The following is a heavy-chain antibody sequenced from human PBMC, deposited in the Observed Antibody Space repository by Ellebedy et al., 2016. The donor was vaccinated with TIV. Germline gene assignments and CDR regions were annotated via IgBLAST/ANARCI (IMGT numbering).Heavy chain of an antibody. V-gene: IGHV4-38-2*02. CDR1: GYSISSGYS. Sequence: SETLSLTCTVSGYSISSGYSWGWIRPPPGKGLEWIGEINHSGSTNYKPSLKSRVTMSVDTSKNQFSLKLSSVTAADTAVYYCAREGVGDSLPAMNWFGPWGQGTLVTVSS. CDR2: INHSGST. CDR3: AREGVGDSLPAMNWFGP. J-gene: IGHJ5*02. D-gene: IGHD2-21*01.